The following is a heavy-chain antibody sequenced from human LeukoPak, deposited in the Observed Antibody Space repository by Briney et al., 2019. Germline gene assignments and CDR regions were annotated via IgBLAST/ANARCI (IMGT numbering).Heavy chain of an antibody. D-gene: IGHD5-24*01. CDR2: ISSSGNTI. CDR1: GFTSSNYE. CDR3: AKDHWLHAHDY. Sequence: GGSLRLTCAASGFTSSNYEMNWVRQAPGKGLEWVSYISSSGNTIYHADSVKGRFTISRDNSKNTLYLQMNSLRAEDTAVYYCAKDHWLHAHDYWGQGTLVTVSS. J-gene: IGHJ4*02. V-gene: IGHV3-48*03.